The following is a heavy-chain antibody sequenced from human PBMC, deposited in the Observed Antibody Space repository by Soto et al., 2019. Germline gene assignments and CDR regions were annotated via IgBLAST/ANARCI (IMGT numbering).Heavy chain of an antibody. CDR3: ARIDYSRQFAPFYYAMDV. J-gene: IGHJ6*02. CDR1: GGSISSYY. D-gene: IGHD4-4*01. V-gene: IGHV4-4*07. Sequence: SETLSLTCTDSGGSISSYYWSWVRQPAGKGLEWIGRIYTSGSTDYNPSLKSRVTMSVDTSKNQFSLKLSSVTAADTAVYYCARIDYSRQFAPFYYAMDVWGQGTTVTVSS. CDR2: IYTSGST.